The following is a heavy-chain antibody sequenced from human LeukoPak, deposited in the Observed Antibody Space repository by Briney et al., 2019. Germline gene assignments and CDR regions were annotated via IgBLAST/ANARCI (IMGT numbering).Heavy chain of an antibody. J-gene: IGHJ4*02. CDR1: GFTFSSYA. CDR3: AKGPQLGVRFADY. CDR2: ISGSGGST. D-gene: IGHD3-3*01. Sequence: GGSLKLSCAASGFTFSSYAMSWVRQAPGKGLEWVSAISGSGGSTYYADSVKGRFTISRDNSKNTLYLQMNSLRAEDTAVYYCAKGPQLGVRFADYWGQGTLVTVSS. V-gene: IGHV3-23*01.